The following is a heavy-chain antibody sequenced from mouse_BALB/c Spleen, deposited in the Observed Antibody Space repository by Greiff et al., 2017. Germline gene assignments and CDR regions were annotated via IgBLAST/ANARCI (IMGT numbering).Heavy chain of an antibody. D-gene: IGHD1-1*01. CDR2: ISYSGST. J-gene: IGHJ4*01. CDR1: GYSITSDYA. V-gene: IGHV3-2*02. Sequence: EVQLVESGPGLVKPSQSLSLTCTVTGYSITSDYAWNWIRQFPGNKLEWMGYISYSGSTSYNPSLKSRISITRDTSKNQFFLQLNSVTTEDTATYYCARERDYGSLYYYAMDYWGQGTSVTVSS. CDR3: ARERDYGSLYYYAMDY.